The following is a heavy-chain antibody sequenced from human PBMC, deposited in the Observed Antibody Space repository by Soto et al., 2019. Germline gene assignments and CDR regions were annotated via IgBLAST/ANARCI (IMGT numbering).Heavy chain of an antibody. CDR2: IWYDGSNK. Sequence: GGSLRLSCAASGFTFSSYGMHWVRQAPGKGLEWVAVIWYDGSNKYYADSVKGRFTISRDNSKNTLYLQMNSLRAEDTAVYYCARLGKKKVLDYWGQGTLVTVSS. CDR1: GFTFSSYG. J-gene: IGHJ4*02. CDR3: ARLGKKKVLDY. D-gene: IGHD3-16*01. V-gene: IGHV3-33*01.